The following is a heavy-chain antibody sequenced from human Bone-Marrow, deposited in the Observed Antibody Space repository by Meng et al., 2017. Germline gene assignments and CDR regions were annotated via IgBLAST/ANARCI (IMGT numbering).Heavy chain of an antibody. J-gene: IGHJ4*02. CDR1: GFSLSNAKLG. CDR3: ARIRRDGYNYDY. Sequence: SGSTLVKPTETLTLTCTVSGFSLSNAKLGITWIRQPPGKALEWLAHIFSNDEKSYITSLKSRLTISKDTSKSQVVLTMTNMDPVDTATYFCARIRRDGYNYDYWGQGTLVTVSS. V-gene: IGHV2-26*01. CDR2: IFSNDEK. D-gene: IGHD5-24*01.